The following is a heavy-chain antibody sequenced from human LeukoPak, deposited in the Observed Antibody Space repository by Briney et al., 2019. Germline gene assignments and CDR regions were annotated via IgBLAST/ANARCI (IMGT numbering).Heavy chain of an antibody. Sequence: GGSLRLSCAASGFTLNSYAMNWVRQAPGKGLEWVSSISGTGGSVYYAVSVKGRFTISRDNAQNSLYLQMNSLRAEDTAIYYCATSTAAAGTDWGQGTLVTVSS. J-gene: IGHJ4*02. V-gene: IGHV3-23*01. CDR3: ATSTAAAGTD. CDR1: GFTLNSYA. CDR2: ISGTGGSV. D-gene: IGHD6-13*01.